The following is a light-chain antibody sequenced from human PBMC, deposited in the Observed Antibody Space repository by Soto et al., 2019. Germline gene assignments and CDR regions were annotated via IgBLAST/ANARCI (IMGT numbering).Light chain of an antibody. CDR3: SSYTSSVTLV. Sequence: SALTQPASVSGSPGQSITISCTGTSSDVGGYNFVSWYQQHPGKAPKVMIYEVSNRPSGVSYRFSGSKSGNTASLTISGLQAEDEADYYCSSYTSSVTLVFGGGTKLTVL. CDR1: SSDVGGYNF. V-gene: IGLV2-14*01. J-gene: IGLJ2*01. CDR2: EVS.